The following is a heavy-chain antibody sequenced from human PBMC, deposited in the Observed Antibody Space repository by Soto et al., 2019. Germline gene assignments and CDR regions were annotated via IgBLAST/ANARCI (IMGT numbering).Heavy chain of an antibody. Sequence: SDTLSLTCTVSGGSISSYYWSWIRQPPGKGLEWIGYIYYSGRTNYNPSLKSRVTISVGTSKYQFSLKLSSVTAADTAVYYCERARSSEWLAYFDYWGQGTLVTVSS. J-gene: IGHJ4*02. CDR1: GGSISSYY. D-gene: IGHD6-19*01. V-gene: IGHV4-59*01. CDR2: IYYSGRT. CDR3: ERARSSEWLAYFDY.